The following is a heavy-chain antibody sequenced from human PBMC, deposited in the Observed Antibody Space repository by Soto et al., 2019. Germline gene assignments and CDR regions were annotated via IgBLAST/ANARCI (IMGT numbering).Heavy chain of an antibody. Sequence: PSETLSLTCSVSGASIVSGDYYWNWVRQSPGKGLEWIGYIYYSGSTNYNPSLKSRVTISVDTSKNQFSLKLSSVTAADTAVYYCARIPSVGKDYWGQGTLVTVSS. V-gene: IGHV4-61*08. CDR2: IYYSGST. J-gene: IGHJ4*02. CDR3: ARIPSVGKDY. CDR1: GASIVSGDYY.